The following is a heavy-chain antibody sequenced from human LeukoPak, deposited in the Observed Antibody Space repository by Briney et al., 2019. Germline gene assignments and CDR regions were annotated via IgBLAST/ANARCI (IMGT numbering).Heavy chain of an antibody. V-gene: IGHV4-39*01. Sequence: SETLSLTCTVSGDSVSNSNSFWGSIRQPPGKGLEWIGTISYTGRSYYNPSLKSRVTISVDTSRNQFSLRLNSVTAADTAVYYCVRHVGFSSGFDLWGQGTMVTVSS. J-gene: IGHJ4*02. CDR1: GDSVSNSNSF. CDR3: VRHVGFSSGFDL. D-gene: IGHD6-19*01. CDR2: ISYTGRS.